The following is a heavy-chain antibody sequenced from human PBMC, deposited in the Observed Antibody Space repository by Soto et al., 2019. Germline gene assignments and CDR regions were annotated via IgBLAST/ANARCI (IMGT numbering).Heavy chain of an antibody. Sequence: QVQLVEYGGGVVQPGTSLRLSCAASGFRFKSFVMHWVRQAPGKGLEWVAFTAYDGNNKDYGDSVKGRFTVSRDNSQNTLILQRDFLRTADTALYYCARWGTTGGFDLWGQGTLVSVSS. CDR3: ARWGTTGGFDL. J-gene: IGHJ4*02. D-gene: IGHD3-16*01. V-gene: IGHV3-30*19. CDR1: GFRFKSFV. CDR2: TAYDGNNK.